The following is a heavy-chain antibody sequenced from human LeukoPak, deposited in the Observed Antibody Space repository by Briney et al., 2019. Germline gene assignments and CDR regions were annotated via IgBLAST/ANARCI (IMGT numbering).Heavy chain of an antibody. CDR1: GFTLRSYW. J-gene: IGHJ6*02. CDR3: ARDGRGISVAGSPYGMDV. V-gene: IGHV3-7*01. CDR2: KKQDGSEK. D-gene: IGHD6-19*01. Sequence: GGSLSLSFPAPGFTLRSYWISWVRQAQGKGLERVPIKKQDGSEKYYVDSVKGRFTISRDNAKNSLYLQMNSLRAEDTAVYYCARDGRGISVAGSPYGMDVWGQGTTVTVSS.